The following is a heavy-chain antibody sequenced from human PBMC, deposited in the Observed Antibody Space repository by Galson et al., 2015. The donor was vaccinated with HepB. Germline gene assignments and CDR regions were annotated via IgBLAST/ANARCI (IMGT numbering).Heavy chain of an antibody. CDR3: ARGGSGTKFDP. Sequence: SLRLSCAASGFTFRHYDLHWVRQAPGKGLEWVAHISYDGGTRRYPDSVKGRFTVSRDNAKNILYLQMYSLRPEDTALYYCARGGSGTKFDPWGLGTLVTVSS. D-gene: IGHD3-16*01. CDR2: ISYDGGTR. V-gene: IGHV3-30*03. J-gene: IGHJ5*02. CDR1: GFTFRHYD.